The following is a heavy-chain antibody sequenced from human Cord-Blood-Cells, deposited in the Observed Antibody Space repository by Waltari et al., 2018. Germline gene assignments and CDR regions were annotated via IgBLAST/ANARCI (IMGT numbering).Heavy chain of an antibody. CDR1: GGSFSGYS. J-gene: IGHJ6*03. D-gene: IGHD3-16*01. CDR2: INHSGST. V-gene: IGHV4-34*01. CDR3: ARRPTPAGLRGGYMDV. Sequence: QVQLQQWGAGLLKPSETLSLTCAVYGGSFSGYSWSWIRQPPGKGLEWIGEINHSGSTNYNPSLKSRVTISVDTSKNQFSLKLSSVTAADTAVYYCARRPTPAGLRGGYMDVWGKGTTVTVSS.